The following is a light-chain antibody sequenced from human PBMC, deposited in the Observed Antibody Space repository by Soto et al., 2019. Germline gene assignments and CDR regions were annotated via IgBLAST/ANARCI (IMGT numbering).Light chain of an antibody. V-gene: IGKV1-27*01. CDR3: QKYNGAPFT. Sequence: DIQMTQSPSSLSASVGDRVTISCRASQGISNYLAWYQQKPGKVPKLLIYAASTLQSGVPSRFSGSGSGTDFTLTISSLQPEDVAAYYCQKYNGAPFTFGPGTTVDLK. CDR2: AAS. J-gene: IGKJ3*01. CDR1: QGISNY.